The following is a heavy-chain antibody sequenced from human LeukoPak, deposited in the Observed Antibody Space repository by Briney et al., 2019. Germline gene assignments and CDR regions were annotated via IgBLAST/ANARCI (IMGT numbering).Heavy chain of an antibody. CDR1: GATFSSYA. CDR3: ARIGLLSTLGPDY. D-gene: IGHD2-2*01. CDR2: IIPILGIA. V-gene: IGHV1-69*04. J-gene: IGHJ4*02. Sequence: SVKLSCKASGATFSSYAISWVRQAPGQGLEWMGRIIPILGIANYAQKFQGRVTITADKSTSTAYMELSSLRSEDTAVYYCARIGLLSTLGPDYWGQGTLVTVSS.